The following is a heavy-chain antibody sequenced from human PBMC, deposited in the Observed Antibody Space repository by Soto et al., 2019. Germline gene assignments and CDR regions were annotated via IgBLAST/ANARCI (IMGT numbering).Heavy chain of an antibody. CDR3: AKDQGIAASHGID. J-gene: IGHJ3*01. V-gene: IGHV3-30*18. CDR1: GFTFNNYG. Sequence: QVQLVESGGGVVQPGTSLRLSCAASGFTFNNYGMPWVRQAPGTGLEWVAAISSHGSDKYYTDSVKGRLTIPRDNSKNTLYLQMHSLRAEDTAVYYCAKDQGIAASHGIDWGQGTMVTVSS. CDR2: ISSHGSDK. D-gene: IGHD6-13*01.